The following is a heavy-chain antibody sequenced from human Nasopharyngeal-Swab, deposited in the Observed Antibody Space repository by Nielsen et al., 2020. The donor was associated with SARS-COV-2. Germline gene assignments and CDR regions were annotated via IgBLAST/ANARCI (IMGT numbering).Heavy chain of an antibody. V-gene: IGHV4-61*09. CDR2: MYTSGST. D-gene: IGHD3-9*01. CDR3: RREGRWKLTSFYYALGV. J-gene: IGHJ6*02. Sequence: SETLSLTCSVSGVSISSGSYYWSWIRQPAGKGLEWIGHMYTSGSTNYNPSLKSRVAISIDTSKNQFSLRLSSVPAADTAVYYCRREGRWKLTSFYYALGVWGQGNTVNVSS. CDR1: GVSISSGSYY.